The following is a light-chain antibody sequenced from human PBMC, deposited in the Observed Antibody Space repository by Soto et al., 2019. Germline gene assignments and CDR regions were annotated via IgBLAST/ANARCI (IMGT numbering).Light chain of an antibody. CDR2: ANS. CDR3: QSFDSSLSGYV. CDR1: SSNIGAGYV. Sequence: QLVLTQPPSVSGAPGQRVTISCTGSSSNIGAGYVVHWYQQLPGTAPKLLLYANSNRPSGVPDRFSGSTSGTSASLAITGLQAEDEADYYCQSFDSSLSGYVFGTGTKLTVL. J-gene: IGLJ1*01. V-gene: IGLV1-40*01.